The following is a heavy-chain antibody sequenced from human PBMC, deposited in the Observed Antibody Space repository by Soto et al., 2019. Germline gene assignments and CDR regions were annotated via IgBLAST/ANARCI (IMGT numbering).Heavy chain of an antibody. D-gene: IGHD5-18*01. J-gene: IGHJ5*02. CDR3: AREGGYSYENWFDP. Sequence: EVQLVESGGGLVQPGGSLRLSCAASGFTVSSNYMSWVRQAPGKGLEWVSVIYSGGSTYYADSVKGRFTISRDNSKNTLYLQMNSLRAEDTAVYYCAREGGYSYENWFDPWGQGTLVTVSS. CDR1: GFTVSSNY. CDR2: IYSGGST. V-gene: IGHV3-66*01.